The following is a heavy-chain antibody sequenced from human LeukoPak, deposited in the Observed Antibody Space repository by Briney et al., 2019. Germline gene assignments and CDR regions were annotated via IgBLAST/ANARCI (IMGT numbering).Heavy chain of an antibody. D-gene: IGHD3-3*01. CDR2: INAVNGNT. CDR1: GYTFTSYA. Sequence: ASVKVSCKASGYTFTSYAMHWVRQAPGQRLEWMGWINAVNGNTKYSQKFQGRVTITRDTSASTAYMELSSLRSEDTAVYYCARGSAGRGLYDFWSGYYGRRGFDPWGQGTLVTVSS. J-gene: IGHJ5*02. V-gene: IGHV1-3*01. CDR3: ARGSAGRGLYDFWSGYYGRRGFDP.